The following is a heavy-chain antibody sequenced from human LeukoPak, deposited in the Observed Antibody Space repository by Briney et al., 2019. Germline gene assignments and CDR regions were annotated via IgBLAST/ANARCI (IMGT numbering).Heavy chain of an antibody. CDR2: IYYSGST. Sequence: PSETLSLTCTVSGGSISSYYWSWIRQPPGKGLEWIGYIYYSGSTNYNPSLKSRVTISVDTSKNQFSLKLSSVTAADTAVYYCARGLLYSSSWYYYYYMDVWGKGTTVTISS. D-gene: IGHD6-13*01. CDR1: GGSISSYY. J-gene: IGHJ6*03. V-gene: IGHV4-59*01. CDR3: ARGLLYSSSWYYYYYMDV.